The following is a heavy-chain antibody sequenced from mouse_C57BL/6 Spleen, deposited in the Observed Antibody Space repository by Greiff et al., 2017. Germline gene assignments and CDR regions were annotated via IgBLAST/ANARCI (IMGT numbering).Heavy chain of an antibody. Sequence: EVQLQQSGPELVKPGASVKISCKASGYSFTDYNMNWVKQSNGKSLEWIGVINPNYGTTSYNQKFKGKATLTVDQSSSTAYMQLNSLTSKYSAVYDYARDLRPRWYFDVWGTGTTVTVSS. V-gene: IGHV1-39*01. J-gene: IGHJ1*03. CDR3: ARDLRPRWYFDV. CDR1: GYSFTDYN. CDR2: INPNYGTT.